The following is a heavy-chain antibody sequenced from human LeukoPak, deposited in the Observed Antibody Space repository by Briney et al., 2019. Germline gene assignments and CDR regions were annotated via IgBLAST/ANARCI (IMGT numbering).Heavy chain of an antibody. Sequence: GGSLRLSCAASGFTFSSYAMSWVRQAPGKGLEWVSAISGSGGSTYYADSVKGRFTISRDNSKNTVYLQMNSLRAEDTAVYYCAKDSDPYVCFDYWGQGTLVTVSS. V-gene: IGHV3-23*01. D-gene: IGHD3-10*02. J-gene: IGHJ4*02. CDR2: ISGSGGST. CDR1: GFTFSSYA. CDR3: AKDSDPYVCFDY.